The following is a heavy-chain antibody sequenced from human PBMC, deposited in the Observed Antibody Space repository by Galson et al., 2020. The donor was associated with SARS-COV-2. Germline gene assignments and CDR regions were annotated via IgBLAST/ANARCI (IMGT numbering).Heavy chain of an antibody. D-gene: IGHD5-18*01. CDR2: IYYRGST. CDR3: ARDPAFPGLWPDRGAFDI. J-gene: IGHJ3*02. CDR1: GGSISSSSYY. V-gene: IGHV4-39*07. Sequence: ASETLSLTCTVSGGSISSSSYYWRWSRQPPGQGLGWIGSIYYRGSTYYNPSLTSRVTISVDTSKNQFSLKLSSVTAAGTAGYYCARDPAFPGLWPDRGAFDIWGQGTMVTVSS.